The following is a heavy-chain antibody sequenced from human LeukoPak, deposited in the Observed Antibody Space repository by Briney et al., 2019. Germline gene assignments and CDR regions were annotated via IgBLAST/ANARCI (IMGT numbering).Heavy chain of an antibody. CDR1: GFTFSSYE. Sequence: GGSLRLSCAASGFTFSSYEMNWVRQAPGKGLEWVSYISSSGSTIYYADSVKGRFAISRDNAKNSLYLQMNSLRAEDTAVYYCARDVYGMDVWGQGTTVTVSS. CDR3: ARDVYGMDV. V-gene: IGHV3-48*03. CDR2: ISSSGSTI. J-gene: IGHJ6*02.